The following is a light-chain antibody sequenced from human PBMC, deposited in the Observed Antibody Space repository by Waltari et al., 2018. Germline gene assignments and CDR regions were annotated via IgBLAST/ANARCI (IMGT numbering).Light chain of an antibody. Sequence: QSALTQPPSVSGSPGQSVTISCTGTRSDVGSYNRVSWYQQPPGTAPKLMIYEVSNRPSGVPDRFSGSKSGNTASLTISGLQAEDEADYYCSLYTSSSTLVFGGGTKLTVL. CDR3: SLYTSSSTLV. CDR1: RSDVGSYNR. J-gene: IGLJ2*01. CDR2: EVS. V-gene: IGLV2-18*01.